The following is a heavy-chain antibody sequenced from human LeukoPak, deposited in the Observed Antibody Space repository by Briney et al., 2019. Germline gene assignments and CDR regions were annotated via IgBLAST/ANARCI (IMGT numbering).Heavy chain of an antibody. CDR1: GGSISSSSYS. V-gene: IGHV4-39*07. D-gene: IGHD6-19*01. J-gene: IGHJ4*02. Sequence: SETLSLTCTVSGGSISSSSYSWGWIRQPPGKGLEWIGSIYYSGSTYYNPSLKSRVTISVDTSKNQFSLKLSSVTAADTAVYYCARGGWLVVENSTPEYFDYWGQGTLVTVSS. CDR3: ARGGWLVVENSTPEYFDY. CDR2: IYYSGST.